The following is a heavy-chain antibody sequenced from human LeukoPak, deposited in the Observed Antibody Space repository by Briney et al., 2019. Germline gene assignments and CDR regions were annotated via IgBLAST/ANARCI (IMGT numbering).Heavy chain of an antibody. CDR3: ASGYDTSGYYNYYFDY. D-gene: IGHD3-22*01. J-gene: IGHJ4*02. CDR2: IISGSTYI. Sequence: GRPLRLSCAASGFTFNRYSITWVRQAPGKGLEWASSIISGSTYIHSADSVKGRFTISRDNAKNTMYLQMNNMRAEDTAVYYCASGYDTSGYYNYYFDYWGQGTLVTVSS. CDR1: GFTFNRYS. V-gene: IGHV3-21*01.